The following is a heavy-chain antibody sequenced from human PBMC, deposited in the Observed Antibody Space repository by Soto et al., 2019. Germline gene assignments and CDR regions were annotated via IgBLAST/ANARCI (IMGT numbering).Heavy chain of an antibody. D-gene: IGHD1-1*01. J-gene: IGHJ3*02. CDR1: GGSISSYY. CDR2: IYYSGST. CDR3: ARHGRWHDLDI. V-gene: IGHV4-59*08. Sequence: QVQLQESGPGLVKPSETLSLTCTVSGGSISSYYWSWIRQPPGKGLEWLGYIYYSGSTNYNPSLKRRITISVDTSKNPFSLKLSSVSAADTAVYYCARHGRWHDLDIWGQGPMVTVSS.